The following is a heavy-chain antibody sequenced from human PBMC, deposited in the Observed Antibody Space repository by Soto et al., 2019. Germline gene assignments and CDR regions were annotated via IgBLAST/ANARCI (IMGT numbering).Heavy chain of an antibody. V-gene: IGHV3-7*01. D-gene: IGHD2-2*01. CDR3: ARARVPSSIDLRDV. J-gene: IGHJ6*04. Sequence: GSLRLSCTASGFTFRKYWMTWVRQAPGKGLEWVANIKDDGSEKYHVDSVKGRFTVSRDNAKNSLYLEMSSLGVEDTAIYYCARARVPSSIDLRDVWGTGTTVTVSS. CDR2: IKDDGSEK. CDR1: GFTFRKYW.